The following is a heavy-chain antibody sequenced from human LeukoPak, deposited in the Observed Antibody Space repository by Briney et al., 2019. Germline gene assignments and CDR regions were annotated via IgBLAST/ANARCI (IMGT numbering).Heavy chain of an antibody. CDR3: ARDFDWGADY. D-gene: IGHD3-9*01. Sequence: ASVKVSCKASGYTFITSYMHWVRQAPGQGLEWMGWIHGGSGVTFYAQKFQGRVTVTRDTSVRTTYMELNSLTSDDTAVYYCARDFDWGADYWGQGTLVVVSS. CDR2: IHGGSGVT. J-gene: IGHJ4*02. V-gene: IGHV1-2*02. CDR1: GYTFITSY.